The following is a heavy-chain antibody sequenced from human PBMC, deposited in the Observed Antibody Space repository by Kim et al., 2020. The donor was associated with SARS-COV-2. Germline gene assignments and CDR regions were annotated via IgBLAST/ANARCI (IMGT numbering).Heavy chain of an antibody. CDR2: IYYSGST. Sequence: SETLSLTCTVSGGSISSGGYYWSWIRQHPGKGLEWIGYIYYSGSTYYNPSLKSRVTISVDTSKNQFSLKLSSVTAADTAVYYCARGTEWEPKGVDYWGQGTLVTVSS. D-gene: IGHD1-26*01. V-gene: IGHV4-31*03. CDR3: ARGTEWEPKGVDY. J-gene: IGHJ4*02. CDR1: GGSISSGGYY.